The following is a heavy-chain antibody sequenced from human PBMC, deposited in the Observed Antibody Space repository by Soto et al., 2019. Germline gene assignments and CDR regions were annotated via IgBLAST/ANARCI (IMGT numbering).Heavy chain of an antibody. J-gene: IGHJ2*01. CDR2: VDYGGST. CDR1: GGSISRSSFY. D-gene: IGHD6-6*01. Sequence: QLQLQESGPGLVKPSETLSLTCTVSGGSISRSSFYWGWVRQPPGKGLEWIGSVDYGGSTYYNPSLKGRVTVSVDTSKTQFSLELRSVTAADTAVYYCGMRTAARPPTWYFDLWGRGTLVTVSS. CDR3: GMRTAARPPTWYFDL. V-gene: IGHV4-39*01.